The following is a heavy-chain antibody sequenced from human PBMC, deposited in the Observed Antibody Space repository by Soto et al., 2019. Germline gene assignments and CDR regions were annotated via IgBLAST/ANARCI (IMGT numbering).Heavy chain of an antibody. J-gene: IGHJ4*02. CDR2: IHHSGST. CDR3: ARHTDIVSSTVYN. Sequence: SETLSLTCAVSGGSISSSSSNWWSWIRQPPGKGLEWIGEIHHSGSTNYNPSLKSRVTMSVDMSKNQFSLEVTSVTAADTAVYYCARHTDIVSSTVYNWGQGILVTVSS. D-gene: IGHD5-12*01. V-gene: IGHV4-4*02. CDR1: GGSISSSSSNW.